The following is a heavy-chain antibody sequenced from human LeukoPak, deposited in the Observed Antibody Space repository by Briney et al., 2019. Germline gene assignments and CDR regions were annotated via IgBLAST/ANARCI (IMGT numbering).Heavy chain of an antibody. V-gene: IGHV3-49*04. D-gene: IGHD2-2*01. CDR2: IRSKAYGGTT. CDR1: GFTFGDYA. J-gene: IGHJ4*02. Sequence: SGGSLRLSCTASGFTFGDYAMSWVRQAPGEGLEWVGFIRSKAYGGTTEYAASVKGRFTISRDDSKSIAYLQMNSLKTEDTAVYYCTRVGRGVVVPAAAYFDYWGQGTLVTVSS. CDR3: TRVGRGVVVPAAAYFDY.